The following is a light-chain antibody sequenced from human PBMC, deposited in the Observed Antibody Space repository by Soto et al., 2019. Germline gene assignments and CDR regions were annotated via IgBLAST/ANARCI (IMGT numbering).Light chain of an antibody. Sequence: QSVLTQPPSASGAPGQMVTISCTGSSSNIGAGYDVHWYQQLPGTAPKLLIYANNNRPSGVPDRFSGSKSGTSASLAITGLQAEDETDYYCQSYDSSLSGSRVFGTGTKVTVL. CDR2: ANN. CDR3: QSYDSSLSGSRV. J-gene: IGLJ1*01. CDR1: SSNIGAGYD. V-gene: IGLV1-40*01.